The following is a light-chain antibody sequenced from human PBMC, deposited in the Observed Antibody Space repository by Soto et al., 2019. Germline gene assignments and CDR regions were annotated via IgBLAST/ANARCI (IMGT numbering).Light chain of an antibody. V-gene: IGLV2-23*01. CDR2: EGS. Sequence: QSALTQPASVSGSPGQSITISCTGTSSDVGSYNLVSWYQQHPGKAPKLMIYEGSKRPSGVSNRFSGSQSGNTASLTISGLQAEDVADYYCCSYAGSSTWVVFGGGTKLTVL. CDR3: CSYAGSSTWVV. J-gene: IGLJ2*01. CDR1: SSDVGSYNL.